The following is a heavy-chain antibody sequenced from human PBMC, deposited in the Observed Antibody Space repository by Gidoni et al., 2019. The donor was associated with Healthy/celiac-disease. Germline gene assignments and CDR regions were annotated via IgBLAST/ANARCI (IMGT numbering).Heavy chain of an antibody. V-gene: IGHV3-21*01. CDR2: ISSSSSYI. J-gene: IGHJ4*02. Sequence: EVQLVESGGGLVKPGGSLRLSCAASGFTFSSYSMNWVRQAPGKGLEWVSSISSSSSYIYYADSVKGRFTISRDNAKNSLYLQMNSLRAEDTAVYYCARDREDYYDSSGSFDYWGQGTLVTVSS. D-gene: IGHD3-22*01. CDR3: ARDREDYYDSSGSFDY. CDR1: GFTFSSYS.